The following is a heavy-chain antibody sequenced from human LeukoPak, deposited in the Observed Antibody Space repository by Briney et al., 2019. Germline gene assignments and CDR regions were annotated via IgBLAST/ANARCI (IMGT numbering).Heavy chain of an antibody. J-gene: IGHJ5*02. Sequence: SETLSLTCAVYGESFSGYYWSWIRQPPGKGLEWIGEINHSGSTNYNPSLKSRVTISVDTSKNQFSLKLNSVTAADTAVCYCARARKSGGITMIRGVKDRGWFDPWGQGTLVTVSS. V-gene: IGHV4-34*01. CDR3: ARARKSGGITMIRGVKDRGWFDP. D-gene: IGHD3-10*01. CDR2: INHSGST. CDR1: GESFSGYY.